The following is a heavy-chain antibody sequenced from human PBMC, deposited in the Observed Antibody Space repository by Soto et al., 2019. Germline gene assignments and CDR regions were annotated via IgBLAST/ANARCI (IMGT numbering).Heavy chain of an antibody. CDR2: INPSGGST. CDR3: ARDSAPLGYVDTAMVHDY. D-gene: IGHD5-18*01. J-gene: IGHJ4*02. V-gene: IGHV1-46*01. CDR1: GYTFTSYY. Sequence: AASVKVSCKASGYTFTSYYMHWVRQAPGQGLEWMGIINPSGGSTSYAQKFQGRVTMTRDTSTSTVYMELSSLRSEDTAVYYCARDSAPLGYVDTAMVHDYWGQGTLVTVSS.